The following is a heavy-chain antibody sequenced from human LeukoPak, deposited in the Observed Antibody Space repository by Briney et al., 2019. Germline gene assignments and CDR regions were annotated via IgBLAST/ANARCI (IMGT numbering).Heavy chain of an antibody. J-gene: IGHJ4*02. Sequence: GGTLRLSCVASGFTFSRHGMNWVRQAPGKGLEWVSGISPSGDIKYYVDSVKGRFTISRDNSKNTLYLQMNSLRAEDTAVYYCARALWFGESYFDYWGQGTLVTVSS. D-gene: IGHD3-10*01. CDR3: ARALWFGESYFDY. CDR1: GFTFSRHG. V-gene: IGHV3-23*01. CDR2: ISPSGDIK.